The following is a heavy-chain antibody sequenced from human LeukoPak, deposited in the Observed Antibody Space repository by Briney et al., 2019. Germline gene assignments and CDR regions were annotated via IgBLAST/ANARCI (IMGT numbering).Heavy chain of an antibody. D-gene: IGHD6-19*01. CDR2: INHSGST. J-gene: IGHJ2*01. CDR1: GGSFRGYT. V-gene: IGHV4-34*01. Sequence: PETLSLSCAVSGGSFRGYTRSCSPQPPGKGLEWIGEINHSGSTNYNPSLKSRVTISVDTSKNQFSLKLSSVTAADTAVYYCARRGSGFDDWYFYPCGRGDLVTVSS. CDR3: ARRGSGFDDWYFYP.